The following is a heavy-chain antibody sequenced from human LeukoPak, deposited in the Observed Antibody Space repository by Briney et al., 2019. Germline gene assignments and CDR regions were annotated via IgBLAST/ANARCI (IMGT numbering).Heavy chain of an antibody. CDR2: INHSGST. D-gene: IGHD5-24*01. CDR1: GGSFRGYY. Sequence: SETLSLTCAVYGGSFRGYYWSWIRQPPGKGLEWIGEINHSGSTNYNPSLKSRVTISLDTSKNQFSLKLSSVTAADTAVYYCARRAGLGARWLQFEDSAFDIWGQGTMVTVSS. CDR3: ARRAGLGARWLQFEDSAFDI. V-gene: IGHV4-34*01. J-gene: IGHJ3*02.